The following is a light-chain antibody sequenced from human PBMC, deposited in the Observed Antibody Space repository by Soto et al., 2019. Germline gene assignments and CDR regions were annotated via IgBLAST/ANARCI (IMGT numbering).Light chain of an antibody. J-gene: IGKJ1*01. CDR2: RAS. CDR3: QQYQNLWT. V-gene: IGKV3-15*01. Sequence: EIVMTQSPPTLSVSPGERATLSCRASQSISTNVAWFQQKPGQAPSLLIFRASSRATGIPARFSGSGSGTEFTLTINSLQSEDFAVYYCQQYQNLWTFGQGTKVDIK. CDR1: QSISTN.